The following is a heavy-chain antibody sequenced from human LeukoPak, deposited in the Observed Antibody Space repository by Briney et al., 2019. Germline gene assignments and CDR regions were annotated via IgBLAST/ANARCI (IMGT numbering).Heavy chain of an antibody. Sequence: ASVKVSCKASGYILTSYYMHWVRQAPGQGLEWMGRINPNSGGTNYAQKFQGRVTMTRDTSISTAYMELSRLRSDDTAVYYCAREGSGWKFDYWGQGTLVTVSS. CDR3: AREGSGWKFDY. D-gene: IGHD6-19*01. CDR1: GYILTSYY. V-gene: IGHV1-2*06. CDR2: INPNSGGT. J-gene: IGHJ4*02.